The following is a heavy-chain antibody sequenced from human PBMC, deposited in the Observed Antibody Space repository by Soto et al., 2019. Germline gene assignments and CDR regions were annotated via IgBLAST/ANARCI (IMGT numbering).Heavy chain of an antibody. D-gene: IGHD1-20*01. J-gene: IGHJ5*02. Sequence: ASVNVSFKASGYIFTSFHMHWVRQAPGQGLEWMGMINPSGGRTEYAQKFQGRVTMTSDTSTSTVYMELSTLRSEDTAVYYCARAGINWLDPWGQGTQVTVSS. CDR3: ARAGINWLDP. CDR1: GYIFTSFH. V-gene: IGHV1-46*01. CDR2: INPSGGRT.